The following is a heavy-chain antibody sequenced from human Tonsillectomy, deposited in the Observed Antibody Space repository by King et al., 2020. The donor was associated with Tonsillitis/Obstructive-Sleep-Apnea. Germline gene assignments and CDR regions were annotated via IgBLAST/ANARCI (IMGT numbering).Heavy chain of an antibody. CDR2: ISSNGGST. J-gene: IGHJ6*02. Sequence: VQLVESGGGLVQPGGSLRLSCAASGFTFSSYAMHWVRQAPGKGLEYVSAISSNGGSTYYANSVRGRFTISRDNSKNTLYLQMGSLRAEDMTVYYCARGRAMTTLTADGVDYYYYGMDVWGQGTTVTVSS. CDR1: GFTFSSYA. D-gene: IGHD4-11*01. CDR3: ARGRAMTTLTADGVDYYYYGMDV. V-gene: IGHV3-64*01.